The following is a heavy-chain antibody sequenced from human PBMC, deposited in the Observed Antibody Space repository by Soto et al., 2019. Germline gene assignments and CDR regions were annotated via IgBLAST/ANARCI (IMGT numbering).Heavy chain of an antibody. J-gene: IGHJ5*02. CDR2: TYYRSKWYN. V-gene: IGHV6-1*01. CDR1: WDSVSSNIAT. CDR3: ARANPTGGGYDR. Sequence: PSQTLPLTCAISWDSVSSNIATCNWIRQSPSRGLEWLGRTYYRSKWYNDYAVSVKSRITINPDTSKNQFSLQLNSVTPEDTAVYYCARANPTGGGYDRWGQGTLVTVSS. D-gene: IGHD5-12*01.